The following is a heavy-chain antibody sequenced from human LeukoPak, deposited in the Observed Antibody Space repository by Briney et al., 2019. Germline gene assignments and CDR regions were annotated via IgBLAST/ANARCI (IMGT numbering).Heavy chain of an antibody. CDR1: GFTFSSYG. J-gene: IGHJ6*02. V-gene: IGHV3-33*01. CDR3: ARERWIPVAYYYYGMDV. CDR2: IWYDGSNK. D-gene: IGHD5-18*01. Sequence: GGSLRLSCAASGFTFSSYGMHWVRQAPGKGLEWVAVIWYDGSNKYYADSVKGRFTISRDKSKNTLYLQMNSLRAEDTAVYYCARERWIPVAYYYYGMDVWGQGTTVTVSS.